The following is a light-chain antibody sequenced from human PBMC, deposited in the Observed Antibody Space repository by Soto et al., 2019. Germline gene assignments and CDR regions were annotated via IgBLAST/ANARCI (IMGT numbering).Light chain of an antibody. CDR2: GAS. J-gene: IGKJ1*01. Sequence: DIQMTQSPSTLYASVGDRVTITCRASESMSNCLAWYQQKPGKAPKLLISGASSLQSGVPSRFSGSASGTEFTLTISSLQPDDIATYYCQQCHRYLTFGQGTKVEMK. CDR3: QQCHRYLT. CDR1: ESMSNC. V-gene: IGKV1-5*01.